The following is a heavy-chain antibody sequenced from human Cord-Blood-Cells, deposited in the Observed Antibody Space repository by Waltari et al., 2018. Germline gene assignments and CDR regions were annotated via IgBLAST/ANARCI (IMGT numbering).Heavy chain of an antibody. CDR3: ARGELGHQPGIAAAGHNWFDP. D-gene: IGHD6-13*01. Sequence: QVQLQQWGAGLLKPSETLSLTCAVYGGSFSVYYWSWIRQPPGKGLEWIGEINHSGSTTNNPALKSRVTISVDTSKNQLSLKLSSVTAADTAVYYCARGELGHQPGIAAAGHNWFDPWGQGTLVTVSS. CDR2: INHSGST. J-gene: IGHJ5*02. CDR1: GGSFSVYY. V-gene: IGHV4-34*01.